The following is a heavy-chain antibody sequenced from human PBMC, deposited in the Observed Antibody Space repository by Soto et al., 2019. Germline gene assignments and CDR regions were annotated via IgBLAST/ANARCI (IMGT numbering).Heavy chain of an antibody. D-gene: IGHD3-10*01. CDR1: GFTFSSYA. CDR3: ATRSRRPGESGFDY. Sequence: EVQLLESGGGLVQPGGSLRLSCAASGFTFSSYAMSWVRQAPGKGLEWVSAISGSGGSTYYAASVKGRFTISRDNSKNTLYLQMNSLRAEDTAVYYCATRSRRPGESGFDYWGQGTLVTVSS. CDR2: ISGSGGST. J-gene: IGHJ4*02. V-gene: IGHV3-23*01.